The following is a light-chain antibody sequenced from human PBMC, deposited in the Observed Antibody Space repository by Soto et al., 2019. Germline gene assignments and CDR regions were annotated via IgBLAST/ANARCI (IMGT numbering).Light chain of an antibody. Sequence: DIQMTQSPSTLSASVGDRVTITCRARQSISSWLAWYQQKPGKAPKLLVYKASSLESGVPSRFGGSGSVTEFNLSISSLQADDFATYYCQQVKSYYRAFGQGTKVEIK. J-gene: IGKJ1*01. V-gene: IGKV1-5*03. CDR3: QQVKSYYRA. CDR1: QSISSW. CDR2: KAS.